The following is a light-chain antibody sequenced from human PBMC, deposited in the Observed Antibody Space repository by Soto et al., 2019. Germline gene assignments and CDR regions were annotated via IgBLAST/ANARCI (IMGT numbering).Light chain of an antibody. CDR2: EPN. CDR1: SSDIGAYKY. Sequence: QSALTQPASVSGSPGQPITISCSGSSSDIGAYKYVSWYQQHPGKVPKLIIYEPNNRPSGVSDRFSGSKSGNTASLTISGLQAEDEADYFCSSYTGDNTWMFGGGTKLTVL. V-gene: IGLV2-14*01. J-gene: IGLJ3*02. CDR3: SSYTGDNTWM.